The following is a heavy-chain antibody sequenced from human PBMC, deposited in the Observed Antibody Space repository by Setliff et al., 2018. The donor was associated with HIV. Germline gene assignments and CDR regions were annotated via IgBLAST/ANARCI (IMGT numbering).Heavy chain of an antibody. CDR3: ARGPRPVDVDYYYMDV. CDR1: GGSISSSTYY. J-gene: IGHJ6*03. V-gene: IGHV4-39*01. CDR2: INYSGTT. Sequence: SETLSLTCIVSGGSISSSTYYWGWIRQPPGKGLEWIGSINYSGTTYYNPSLKSRVTISLDTSKNQFSLKLTSVTTADTAVYYCARGPRPVDVDYYYMDVWGKGTTVTVSS.